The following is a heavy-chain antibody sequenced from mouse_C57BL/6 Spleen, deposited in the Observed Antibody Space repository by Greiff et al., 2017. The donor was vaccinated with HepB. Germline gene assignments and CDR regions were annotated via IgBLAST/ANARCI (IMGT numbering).Heavy chain of an antibody. Sequence: EVHLVESGEGLVKPGGSLKLSCAASGFTFSSYAMSWVRQTPEKRLEWVAYISSGGDYIYYADTVKGRFTISRDNARNTLYLQMSSLKSEDTAMYYCTRGLLRPYAMDYWGQGTSVTVSS. J-gene: IGHJ4*01. D-gene: IGHD1-1*01. V-gene: IGHV5-9-1*02. CDR1: GFTFSSYA. CDR2: ISSGGDYI. CDR3: TRGLLRPYAMDY.